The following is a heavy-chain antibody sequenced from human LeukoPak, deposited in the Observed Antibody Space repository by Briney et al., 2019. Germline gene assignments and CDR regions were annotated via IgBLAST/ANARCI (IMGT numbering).Heavy chain of an antibody. CDR2: FDPEDGET. V-gene: IGHV1-24*01. J-gene: IGHJ4*02. CDR3: AFHAVVTAMGGFDY. CDR1: GYTLAELS. D-gene: IGHD2-21*02. Sequence: ASVKVSCKVSGYTLAELSMHWVRQAPGKGLEWMGGFDPEDGETIYAQKFQGRVTMTEDTSTDTAYMELSSLRSEDTAVYYCAFHAVVTAMGGFDYWGQGTLVTVSS.